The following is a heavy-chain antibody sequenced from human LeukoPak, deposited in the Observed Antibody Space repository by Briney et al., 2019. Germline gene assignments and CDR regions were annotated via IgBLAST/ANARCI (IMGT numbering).Heavy chain of an antibody. D-gene: IGHD2-2*01. CDR3: ARDMTPWANIVVLLSSYYYYYGMDV. V-gene: IGHV3-33*01. J-gene: IGHJ6*02. CDR1: GFTFSSYG. CDR2: IWYDGSNK. Sequence: PGGSLRLSCAASGFTFSSYGMHWVRKAPGKGLEWVAVIWYDGSNKYYADSVKGRFTISRDNSKNTLYLQMNSLRAEDTAVYYCARDMTPWANIVVLLSSYYYYYGMDVWGQGTTVTVSS.